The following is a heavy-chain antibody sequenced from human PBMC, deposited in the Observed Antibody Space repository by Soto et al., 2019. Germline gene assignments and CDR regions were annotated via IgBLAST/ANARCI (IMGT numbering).Heavy chain of an antibody. CDR3: AKKLNGLRYFDWLLYPFDY. J-gene: IGHJ4*02. CDR1: GFTFSSYA. CDR2: ISGSGGST. D-gene: IGHD3-9*01. Sequence: EVQLLESGGGLVQPGGSLRLSCAASGFTFSSYAMSWVRQAPGKGLEWVSAISGSGGSTYYADSVKGRFTISRDNSKNTLYLQMNSLRAEDTAVYYCAKKLNGLRYFDWLLYPFDYWGQGTLVTVSS. V-gene: IGHV3-23*01.